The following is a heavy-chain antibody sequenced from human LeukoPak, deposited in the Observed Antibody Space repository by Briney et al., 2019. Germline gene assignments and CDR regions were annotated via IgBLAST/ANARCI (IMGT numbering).Heavy chain of an antibody. CDR1: GYTFTSYG. CDR3: ARSVTYNWFDP. D-gene: IGHD2-21*02. V-gene: IGHV1-2*02. CDR2: INPKSGAT. Sequence: ASVKVSCKASGYTFTSYGISWVRLAPGQGLQWMGWINPKSGATNYAQSFQGRVALTTDTSISTAFMELSNLRPDDTAIYFCARSVTYNWFDPWGQGTRVTVSS. J-gene: IGHJ5*02.